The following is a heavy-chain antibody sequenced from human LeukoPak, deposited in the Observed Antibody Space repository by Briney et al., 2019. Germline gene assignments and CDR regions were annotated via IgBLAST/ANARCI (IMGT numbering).Heavy chain of an antibody. V-gene: IGHV1-58*02. Sequence: SVKVSCKASGFTFTSYAMQWVRQARGQRLEWIGWIVVGSGNTNYAQKFQERVTITRDMSTSTAYMELSSLRSEDTAVYYCAAGPNYYYDSSGSEFDYWGQGTLVTVFS. CDR2: IVVGSGNT. D-gene: IGHD3-22*01. J-gene: IGHJ4*02. CDR1: GFTFTSYA. CDR3: AAGPNYYYDSSGSEFDY.